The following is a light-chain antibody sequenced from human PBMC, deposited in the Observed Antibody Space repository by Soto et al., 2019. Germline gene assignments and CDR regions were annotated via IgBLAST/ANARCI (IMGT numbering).Light chain of an antibody. V-gene: IGKV4-1*01. CDR1: QSVLYSAKNKNY. CDR3: QQYYSTLGT. CDR2: WAS. Sequence: DIVMPQSPDSLAVSLGETSTVNCNSSQSVLYSAKNKNYLAWYQQKPGQPPKLLIYWASTRESGVPDRFSGSGSGTDFTLTISSLQAEDVAVYYCQQYYSTLGTFGQGTKVDIK. J-gene: IGKJ1*01.